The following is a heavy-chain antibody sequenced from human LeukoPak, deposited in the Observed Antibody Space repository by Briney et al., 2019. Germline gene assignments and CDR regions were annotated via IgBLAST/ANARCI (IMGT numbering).Heavy chain of an antibody. D-gene: IGHD6-13*01. CDR2: IYPGDSDT. V-gene: IGHV5-51*01. CDR3: ARRGSPVYSSSVYTWFDP. Sequence: GESLKISCKGSGYSFMSHWIAWVRQMPGQGLEWMGIIYPGDSDTRYSPSFRDQVTISVDKSISTAYLQWSSLEASDTAMYYCARRGSPVYSSSVYTWFDPWGQGTLGTVSS. J-gene: IGHJ5*02. CDR1: GYSFMSHW.